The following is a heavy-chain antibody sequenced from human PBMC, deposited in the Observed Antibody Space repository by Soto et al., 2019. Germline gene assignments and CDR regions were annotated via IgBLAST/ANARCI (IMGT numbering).Heavy chain of an antibody. CDR3: AREPHYIGSSYGMDV. CDR2: ISTYNGDT. J-gene: IGHJ6*02. V-gene: IGHV1-18*04. Sequence: ASVKVSCKASGYTFTSYGISWVRQAPGQGPEWMGWISTYNGDTKYAQKFQGRVTMTTDTSTSIGYMYLKNLRSDDTAVYYCAREPHYIGSSYGMDVWRQGTTVTVSS. D-gene: IGHD1-26*01. CDR1: GYTFTSYG.